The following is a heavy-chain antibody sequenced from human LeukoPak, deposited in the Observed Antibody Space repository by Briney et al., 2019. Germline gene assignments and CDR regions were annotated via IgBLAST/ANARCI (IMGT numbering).Heavy chain of an antibody. Sequence: GGSLRLSCAASGFTFSGSAMHWVRQASGKGLEGVGRIRSKTNSYATSYAASVKGRFALSRDDSKNTAYLQMNSLKTEDTAVYYCTRYNVGFESWGQGTLVTVSS. CDR1: GFTFSGSA. V-gene: IGHV3-73*01. D-gene: IGHD1-1*01. CDR2: IRSKTNSYAT. J-gene: IGHJ4*02. CDR3: TRYNVGFES.